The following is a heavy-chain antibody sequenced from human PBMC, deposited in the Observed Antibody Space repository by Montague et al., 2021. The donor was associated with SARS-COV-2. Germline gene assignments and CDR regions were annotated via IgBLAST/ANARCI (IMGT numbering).Heavy chain of an antibody. J-gene: IGHJ5*02. Sequence: SLRLSCAASGFTFSIYAMTWVRQAPGEGLEWLSAIGSTGGSTYYADSVKGRFTISRDNSKNTLYLQMNSLRAEDTAVYYCAKGDTAMAPYNWFDPWGQGTLVTVSS. V-gene: IGHV3-23*01. D-gene: IGHD5-18*01. CDR2: IGSTGGST. CDR3: AKGDTAMAPYNWFDP. CDR1: GFTFSIYA.